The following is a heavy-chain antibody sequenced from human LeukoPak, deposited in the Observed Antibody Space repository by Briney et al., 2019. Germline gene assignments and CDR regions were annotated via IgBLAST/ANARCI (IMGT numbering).Heavy chain of an antibody. V-gene: IGHV7-4-1*02. Sequence: GASVKVSCKASGYTFTSNAMNWVRQAPGQGLEWMGWINTNTGNPTYAQGFTGRFVFSLDTSVSTAYLHISSLEAEDTAVYYCASLGPPQLGYCSGGSCRETLFDYWGQGTLVTVSS. CDR1: GYTFTSNA. CDR3: ASLGPPQLGYCSGGSCRETLFDY. J-gene: IGHJ4*02. CDR2: INTNTGNP. D-gene: IGHD2-15*01.